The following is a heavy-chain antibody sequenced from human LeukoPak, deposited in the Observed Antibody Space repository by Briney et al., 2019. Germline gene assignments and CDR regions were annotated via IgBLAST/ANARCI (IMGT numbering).Heavy chain of an antibody. CDR1: GFTLSSYA. J-gene: IGHJ4*02. Sequence: GGSLRLSCAASGFTLSSYAMHWVRQAPGKGLEWVAVISYDGSNKYYADSVKGRFTISRDNSKNTLYLQMNSLRAEDTAVYYCARSEVPVVAATDLLPNFDYWGQGTLVTVSS. V-gene: IGHV3-30-3*01. CDR3: ARSEVPVVAATDLLPNFDY. CDR2: ISYDGSNK. D-gene: IGHD2-15*01.